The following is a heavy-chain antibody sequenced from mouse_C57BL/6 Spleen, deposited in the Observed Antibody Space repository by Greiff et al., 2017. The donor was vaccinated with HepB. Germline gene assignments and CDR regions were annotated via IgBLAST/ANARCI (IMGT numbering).Heavy chain of an antibody. CDR2: IWRGGST. D-gene: IGHD2-4*01. CDR3: AKNEDYDHWYFDV. V-gene: IGHV2-5*01. Sequence: QVQLQQSGPGLVQPSQSLSITCTVSGFSLTSYGVHWVRQSPGKGLEWLGVIWRGGSTDYNAAFMSRLSITKDNSKSQVFFKMNSLQADDTARYYCAKNEDYDHWYFDVWGTGTTVTVSS. J-gene: IGHJ1*03. CDR1: GFSLTSYG.